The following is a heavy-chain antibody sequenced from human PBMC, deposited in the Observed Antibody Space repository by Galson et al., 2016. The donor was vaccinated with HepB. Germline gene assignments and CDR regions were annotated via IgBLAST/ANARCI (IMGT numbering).Heavy chain of an antibody. V-gene: IGHV1-18*01. CDR2: ISAYNGNT. D-gene: IGHD3-10*01. CDR1: GYTFTSYG. CDR3: ARDQYYSGSGSYSGY. J-gene: IGHJ4*02. Sequence: SVKVSCKASGYTFTSYGVSWVRQAPGQGLEWMGWISAYNGNTQYAEHLQGRVTMTTDTSTSTAYLEVRSLTSDDTAVYYCARDQYYSGSGSYSGYWGQGTLVIVSS.